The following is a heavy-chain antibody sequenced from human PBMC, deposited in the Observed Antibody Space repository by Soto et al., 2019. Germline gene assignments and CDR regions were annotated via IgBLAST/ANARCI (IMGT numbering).Heavy chain of an antibody. CDR3: ARGLEFKIFGVPRGNYYYQMDV. D-gene: IGHD3-3*01. CDR1: GYTFTSYD. V-gene: IGHV1-8*01. CDR2: INPNSGDT. J-gene: IGHJ6*03. Sequence: QVQLVQSGADVKKPGASVKVSCQASGYTFTSYDINWVRQATGQGLEWMGSINPNSGDTGYAQKFQGRVTMTXXTSITXAXXXXXXLRXEDTAVYYCARGLEFKIFGVPRGNYYYQMDVWGKGTTVTVSS.